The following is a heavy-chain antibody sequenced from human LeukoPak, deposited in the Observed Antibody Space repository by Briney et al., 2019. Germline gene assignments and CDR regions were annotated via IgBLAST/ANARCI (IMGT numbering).Heavy chain of an antibody. V-gene: IGHV1-3*01. CDR2: INAGNGNT. Sequence: ASVKVSCKASGYTFTSYAMHWVRQAPGQRLEWMGWINAGNGNTKYSQKFQGRVTITRDTSASTAYMELSSLRSEDTAEYYCARENKQLNYYYGMDVWGQGTTVTVSS. D-gene: IGHD6-6*01. CDR1: GYTFTSYA. J-gene: IGHJ6*02. CDR3: ARENKQLNYYYGMDV.